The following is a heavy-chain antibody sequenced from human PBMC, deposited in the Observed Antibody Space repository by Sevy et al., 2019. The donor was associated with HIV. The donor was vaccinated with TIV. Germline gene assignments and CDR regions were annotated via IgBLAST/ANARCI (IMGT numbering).Heavy chain of an antibody. CDR3: ARDLREYSSSSKYYFDY. D-gene: IGHD6-6*01. CDR1: GFTFSSYS. J-gene: IGHJ4*02. Sequence: GGSLRLSCAASGFTFSSYSMNWVRQAPGKGLEWVSSISSSNNYIYYADSLKGRFTISRDNAKNSLYVQMNSLRAEDTAVYYCARDLREYSSSSKYYFDYWGQGILVTVSS. CDR2: ISSSNNYI. V-gene: IGHV3-21*01.